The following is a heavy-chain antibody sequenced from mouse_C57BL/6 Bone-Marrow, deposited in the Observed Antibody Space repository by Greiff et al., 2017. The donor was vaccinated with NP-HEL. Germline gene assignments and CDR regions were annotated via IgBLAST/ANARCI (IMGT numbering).Heavy chain of an antibody. Sequence: VQLQQSGPELVKPGASVKISCKASGYSFTGYYMNWVKQSPEKSLEWIGEINPSTGGTTYNQKFKAKATLTVDKSSSTAYMQLKSLTSEDSAVYYCARVGYGSSPWDFDVWGTGTTVTVSS. D-gene: IGHD1-1*01. CDR2: INPSTGGT. J-gene: IGHJ1*03. CDR3: ARVGYGSSPWDFDV. CDR1: GYSFTGYY. V-gene: IGHV1-42*01.